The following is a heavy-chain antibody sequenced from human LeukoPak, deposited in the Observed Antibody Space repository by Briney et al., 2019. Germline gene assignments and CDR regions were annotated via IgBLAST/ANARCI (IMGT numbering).Heavy chain of an antibody. CDR2: IKQDGSEK. CDR1: GFTFSDYY. Sequence: GGSLRLSCAASGFTFSDYYMSWIRQAPGKGLEWVASIKQDGSEKYYVDSVKGRFTISRDNAKNSLYLQMNSLRAEDTALYYCARAPGEGWFDPWGQGTLVTVSS. J-gene: IGHJ5*02. CDR3: ARAPGEGWFDP. D-gene: IGHD4-17*01. V-gene: IGHV3-7*01.